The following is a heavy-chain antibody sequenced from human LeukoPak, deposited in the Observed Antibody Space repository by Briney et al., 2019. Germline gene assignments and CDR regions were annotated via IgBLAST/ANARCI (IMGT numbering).Heavy chain of an antibody. D-gene: IGHD6-13*01. Sequence: SVKVSCKASGGTFSSYAISWVRQAPGQGLEWMGGIIPIFGTANYAQKFQGRVTITADESTSTAYMELSSLRSEDTAVYYCASQAGYNYYYYGMDVWGQGTTVTVSS. CDR3: ASQAGYNYYYYGMDV. V-gene: IGHV1-69*13. J-gene: IGHJ6*02. CDR1: GGTFSSYA. CDR2: IIPIFGTA.